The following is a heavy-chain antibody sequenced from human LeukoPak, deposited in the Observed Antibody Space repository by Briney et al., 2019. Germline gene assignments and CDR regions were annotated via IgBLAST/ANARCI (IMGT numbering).Heavy chain of an antibody. CDR2: IDWNDDK. D-gene: IGHD2/OR15-2a*01. CDR3: ARISRRGGKGEYDY. CDR1: GFSLSTSGMC. Sequence: SGPTLVNPTQTLTLTCTLSGFSLSTSGMCVSWIRQPPGKALEWLARIDWNDDKYYSTSVNTRLTISKDTSKNQVVLTMTNMDPVDTATYYCARISRRGGKGEYDYWGQGILVTVSS. V-gene: IGHV2-70*11. J-gene: IGHJ4*02.